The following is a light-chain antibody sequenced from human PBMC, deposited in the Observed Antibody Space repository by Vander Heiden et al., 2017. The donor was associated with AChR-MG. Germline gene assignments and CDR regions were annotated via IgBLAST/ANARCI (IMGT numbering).Light chain of an antibody. CDR3: QQYYSLPPWT. V-gene: IGKV1-8*01. Sequence: AIRMTQSPSSFSASTGDTVTITCRASQGIGTYLAWYQQKPGKVPKLLIYAASTLQSGVPSRFSGSGSGTDFTLTISRLQSDDFATYYCQQYYSLPPWTFGQGTKVEIK. CDR1: QGIGTY. J-gene: IGKJ1*01. CDR2: AAS.